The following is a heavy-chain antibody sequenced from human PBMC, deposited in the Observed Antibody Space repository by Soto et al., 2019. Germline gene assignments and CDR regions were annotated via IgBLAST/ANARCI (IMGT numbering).Heavy chain of an antibody. CDR2: LSTDGSTP. CDR1: GFIFGSYA. CDR3: AKSYNLWSPYLSFGDQRDP. D-gene: IGHD3-3*01. J-gene: IGHJ5*02. Sequence: GGSLRLSCAASGFIFGSYAMNWVRQVPGKGPEWVAVLSTDGSTPYYADSVRGRFTISRDNSKSTLFLQMNSLRPEDTAIYFCAKSYNLWSPYLSFGDQRDPWGQGTLVTVSS. V-gene: IGHV3-30*16.